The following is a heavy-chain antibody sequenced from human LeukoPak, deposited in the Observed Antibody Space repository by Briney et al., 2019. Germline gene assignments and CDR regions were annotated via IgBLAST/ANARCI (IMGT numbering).Heavy chain of an antibody. CDR2: INPNSGGT. CDR3: ARDGGWGYNWFDP. D-gene: IGHD6-19*01. Sequence: ASVKDSSKTSRYSFTAYYIHSVRHGPQQRLEWMGWINPNSGGTIYAQNVQGRVTMTRDKSISTAYMEVTRLRSDDTAVYYCARDGGWGYNWFDPWGQGTLVTVSS. V-gene: IGHV1-2*02. J-gene: IGHJ5*02. CDR1: RYSFTAYY.